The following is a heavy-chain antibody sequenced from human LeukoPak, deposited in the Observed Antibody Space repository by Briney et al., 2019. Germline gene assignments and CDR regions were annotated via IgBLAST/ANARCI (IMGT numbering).Heavy chain of an antibody. V-gene: IGHV3-48*01. D-gene: IGHD1-26*01. CDR2: ISSSSSPI. Sequence: PGGSLRLSCAGSGDDFSRHTMNWVRRAPGKGLEWISYISSSSSPIYYADSVKGRFTISRDNARTSLYLQMNSLRAEDTAVYYCAKDEAEWELRGYFDYWGQGTLVTVSS. CDR3: AKDEAEWELRGYFDY. CDR1: GDDFSRHT. J-gene: IGHJ4*02.